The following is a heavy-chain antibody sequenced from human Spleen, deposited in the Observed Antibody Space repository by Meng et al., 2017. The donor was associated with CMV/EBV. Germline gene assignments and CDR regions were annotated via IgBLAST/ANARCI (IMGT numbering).Heavy chain of an antibody. CDR1: SSYW. CDR2: IYPDDSDT. D-gene: IGHD6-6*01. CDR3: ARLGGIAARWGHNYGMDV. Sequence: SSYWSGWVRQMSGQGLEWVGIIYPDDSDTRYSTSFQGQVIISADKSITTTTLQWSSLKTSDSAIYYCARLGGIAARWGHNYGMDVWGQGTTVTVSS. V-gene: IGHV5-51*01. J-gene: IGHJ6*01.